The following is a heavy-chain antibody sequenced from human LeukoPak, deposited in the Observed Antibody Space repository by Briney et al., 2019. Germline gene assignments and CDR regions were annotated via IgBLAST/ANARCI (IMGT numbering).Heavy chain of an antibody. D-gene: IGHD3-16*01. CDR2: ISPGGPT. CDR1: GFPFSSHG. CDR3: TKDGGGSYYTYYYMDV. V-gene: IGHV3-23*01. Sequence: PGGSLRLSCAGSGFPFSSHGMNWVRQAPGKGLEWVSGISPGGPTYYADSVKGRFTISRDDSKNTLYLQMKNLKAEDTAVYYCTKDGGGSYYTYYYMDVWGKGTTVTISS. J-gene: IGHJ6*03.